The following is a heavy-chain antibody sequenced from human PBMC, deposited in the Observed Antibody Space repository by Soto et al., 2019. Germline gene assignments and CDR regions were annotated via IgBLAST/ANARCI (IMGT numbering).Heavy chain of an antibody. Sequence: GGSLRLSCAASGFTVSSNYMSWVRQAPGKGLEWVSVIYSGGSTYYADSVKGRFTISRDNSKNTLYLQMNSLRAEDTAVYYCASGGGVVVPAAMFIDYYYYYMDVWGKGTTVTVSS. V-gene: IGHV3-66*01. CDR2: IYSGGST. D-gene: IGHD2-2*01. CDR1: GFTVSSNY. J-gene: IGHJ6*03. CDR3: ASGGGVVVPAAMFIDYYYYYMDV.